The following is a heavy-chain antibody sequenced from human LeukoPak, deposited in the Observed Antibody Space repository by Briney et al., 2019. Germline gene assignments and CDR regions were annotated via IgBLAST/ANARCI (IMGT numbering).Heavy chain of an antibody. CDR2: ISVYNVNT. CDR3: ARGREESGSLVYYYYYMDV. J-gene: IGHJ6*03. CDR1: GYTFTSYG. D-gene: IGHD1-26*01. V-gene: IGHV1-18*01. Sequence: ASVKVSCKASGYTFTSYGISWVRHAPGQGREWMGWISVYNVNTKYAQKLQGRVTMTTDTSTSTVYMDLRSLRSGDAAVYYCARGREESGSLVYYYYYMDVWGKGTTVTVSS.